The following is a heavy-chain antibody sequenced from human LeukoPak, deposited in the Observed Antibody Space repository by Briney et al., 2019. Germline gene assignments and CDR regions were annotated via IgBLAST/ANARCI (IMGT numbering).Heavy chain of an antibody. CDR2: ISYDGSNK. Sequence: PGGSLRLSCAASGFTFSRYGMSWVRQAPGKGLEWVAVISYDGSNKYYADSVKGRFTISRDNSKNTLYLQMNSLRAEDTAVYYCAKSGGQWLAPGIHWGQGTLVTVSS. V-gene: IGHV3-30*18. CDR3: AKSGGQWLAPGIH. CDR1: GFTFSRYG. D-gene: IGHD6-19*01. J-gene: IGHJ4*02.